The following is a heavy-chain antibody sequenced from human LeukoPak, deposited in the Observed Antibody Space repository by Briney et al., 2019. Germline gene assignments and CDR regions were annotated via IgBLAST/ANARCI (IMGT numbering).Heavy chain of an antibody. CDR3: ADHSSSWTFDY. CDR2: IIPILGIA. V-gene: IGHV1-69*02. CDR1: GGTFSSYT. Sequence: SVKVSCKASGGTFSSYTISWVRQAPGQGLEWMGRIIPILGIANYAQKSQGRVTITADKSTSTAYMELSSLRSEDTAVYYCADHSSSWTFDYWGQGTLVTVSS. J-gene: IGHJ4*02. D-gene: IGHD6-13*01.